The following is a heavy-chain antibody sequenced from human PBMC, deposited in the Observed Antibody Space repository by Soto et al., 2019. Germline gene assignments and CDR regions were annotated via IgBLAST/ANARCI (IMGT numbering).Heavy chain of an antibody. J-gene: IGHJ4*02. CDR3: ARHRRRRSSTNYFDY. Sequence: SETLSLTCTVSGGSISSSSYYWGWIRQPPGKGLEWIGSIYYSGSTYYNPSLKSRVTISVDTSKNQFSLKLSSVTAADTAVYYCARHRRRRSSTNYFDYWGQGTLVTVSS. CDR2: IYYSGST. CDR1: GGSISSSSYY. D-gene: IGHD6-6*01. V-gene: IGHV4-39*01.